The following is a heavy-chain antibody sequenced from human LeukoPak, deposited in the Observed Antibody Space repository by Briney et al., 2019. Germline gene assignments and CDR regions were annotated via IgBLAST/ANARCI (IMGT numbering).Heavy chain of an antibody. J-gene: IGHJ5*02. CDR2: INHSGST. V-gene: IGHV4-34*01. Sequence: SETLSLTCVYGGSFSGYYWSWIRQPPGKGLEWIGEINHSGSTNYNPSLKSRVTISVDTSKNQFSLKLSSVTAADTAVYYCATSFSGSYYNWFDPWGQGTLVTVSS. CDR3: ATSFSGSYYNWFDP. D-gene: IGHD1-26*01. CDR1: GGSFSGYY.